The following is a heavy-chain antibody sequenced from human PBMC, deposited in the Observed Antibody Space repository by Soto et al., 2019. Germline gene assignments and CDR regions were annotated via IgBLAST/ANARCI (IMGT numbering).Heavy chain of an antibody. CDR3: ARLTPAYCGGDCYPAFDG. V-gene: IGHV4-4*02. CDR2: IYHSGST. CDR1: GGSISSNNW. D-gene: IGHD2-21*02. Sequence: SETLSLTFAVSGGSISSNNWWSWVRQPPGKGLEWIGDIYHSGSTNYNPSLESRVTILVDTSKNQFSLKLSSVTAADTAVYYCARLTPAYCGGDCYPAFDGWGQGTLVTVSS. J-gene: IGHJ4*01.